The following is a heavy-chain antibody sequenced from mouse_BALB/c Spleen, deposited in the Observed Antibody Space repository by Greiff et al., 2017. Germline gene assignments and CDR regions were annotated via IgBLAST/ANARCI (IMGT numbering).Heavy chain of an antibody. Sequence: VQLQQSGAELAKPGASVKMSCKASGYTFTSYWMHWVKQRPGQGLEWIGYINPSTGYTGYNQKFKDKATLTVDKPSSTTYMQLSSLTSEDSAVYYCARPRGGSYVFAYWGQGTLVTVSA. J-gene: IGHJ3*01. CDR3: ARPRGGSYVFAY. V-gene: IGHV1-7*01. D-gene: IGHD1-1*02. CDR1: GYTFTSYW. CDR2: INPSTGYT.